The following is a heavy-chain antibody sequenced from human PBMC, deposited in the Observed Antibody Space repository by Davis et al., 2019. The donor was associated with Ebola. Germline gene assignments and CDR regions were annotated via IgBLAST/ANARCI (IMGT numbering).Heavy chain of an antibody. Sequence: ASVKVSCKASGYSFKNYAISWVRQAPGQGLEWMGWISAYNGNTNYAQKVQGRVTMTTDTSTGTAYLDLRSLRSDDTAVYYCAKTDSSGYYPFDYWGQGTLVTASS. CDR1: GYSFKNYA. J-gene: IGHJ4*02. CDR3: AKTDSSGYYPFDY. V-gene: IGHV1-18*01. D-gene: IGHD3-22*01. CDR2: ISAYNGNT.